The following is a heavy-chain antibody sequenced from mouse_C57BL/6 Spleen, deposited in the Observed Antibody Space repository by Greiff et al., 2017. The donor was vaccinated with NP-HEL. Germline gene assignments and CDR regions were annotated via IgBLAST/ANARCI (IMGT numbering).Heavy chain of an antibody. J-gene: IGHJ2*01. D-gene: IGHD2-1*01. V-gene: IGHV1-59*01. CDR3: SYGNYDYFDY. Sequence: VQLQQPGAELVRPGTSVKLSCKASGYTFTSYWMHWVKQRPGQGLEWIGVIDPSDSYTNYNQKFKGKATLTVDTSSSTAYMQLSSLTSEDSAVYYCSYGNYDYFDYWGQGTTLTVSS. CDR2: IDPSDSYT. CDR1: GYTFTSYW.